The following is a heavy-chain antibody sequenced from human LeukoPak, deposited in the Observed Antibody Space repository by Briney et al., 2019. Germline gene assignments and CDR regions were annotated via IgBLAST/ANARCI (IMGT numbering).Heavy chain of an antibody. CDR3: ARSATQYKLYYFDY. V-gene: IGHV4-59*01. CDR1: GGSFSGYY. J-gene: IGHJ4*02. CDR2: IYYSGST. D-gene: IGHD1-14*01. Sequence: SETLSLTCAVYGGSFSGYYWSWIRQPPGKGLEWIGYIYYSGSTNYNPSLKSRVTISVDTSKNQFSLKLSSVTAADTAVYYCARSATQYKLYYFDYWGQGTLVTVSS.